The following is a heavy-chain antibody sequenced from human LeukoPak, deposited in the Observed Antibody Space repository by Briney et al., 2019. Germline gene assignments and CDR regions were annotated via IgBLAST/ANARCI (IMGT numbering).Heavy chain of an antibody. V-gene: IGHV4-61*01. J-gene: IGHJ1*01. CDR1: GGSVSSGSYY. CDR2: IYYSGST. D-gene: IGHD6-13*01. CDR3: ARSITSSWYGDFQH. Sequence: SETLSLTCTVSGGSVSSGSYYWSWIRQPPGKGLEWIGYIYYSGSTNYNPSLKSRVTISVDTSKNQFSLKLSSVTAADTAVYYCARSITSSWYGDFQHWGRGTLVTVSS.